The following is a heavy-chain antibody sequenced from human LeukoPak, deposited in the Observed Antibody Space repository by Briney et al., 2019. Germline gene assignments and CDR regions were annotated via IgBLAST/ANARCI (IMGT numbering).Heavy chain of an antibody. CDR3: ARDPANSSSWSYYYYYYTDV. J-gene: IGHJ6*03. Sequence: GGSLRLSCAASGFTFSSYAMHWVRQAPGKGLERVAVISYDGSNKYYADSVKGRFTISRDNSKNTLYLQMNSLRAEDTAVYYCARDPANSSSWSYYYYYYTDVWGKGTTVTVSS. D-gene: IGHD6-13*01. CDR1: GFTFSSYA. CDR2: ISYDGSNK. V-gene: IGHV3-30*04.